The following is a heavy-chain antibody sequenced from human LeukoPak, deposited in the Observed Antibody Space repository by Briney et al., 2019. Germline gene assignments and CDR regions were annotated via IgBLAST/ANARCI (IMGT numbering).Heavy chain of an antibody. CDR1: GDSVSSNSAD. D-gene: IGHD1-26*01. Sequence: SQTLSLTCAISGDSVSSNSADWNCIGQCPARGVEWLGRTYYRSKWYNNHAVSVKSRITSNPDTSKNQFSPQLNSMPPENTAVYYCAKGDQNYDYWGQGTLVTVSS. V-gene: IGHV6-1*01. CDR2: TYYRSKWYN. J-gene: IGHJ4*02. CDR3: AKGDQNYDY.